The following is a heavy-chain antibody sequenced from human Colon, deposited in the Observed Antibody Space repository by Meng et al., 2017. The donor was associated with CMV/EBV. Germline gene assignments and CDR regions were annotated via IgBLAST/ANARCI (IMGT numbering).Heavy chain of an antibody. CDR3: ARGGRSMYQLLSIY. V-gene: IGHV3-30*04. D-gene: IGHD2-2*01. Sequence: GESLKISCAASGFTFSYYAFHWVRQAPGMGLEWVAVIPYDGNNEHYADSVKGRFTISRDTSKNTVYLQMNSLRPEDTAVYYCARGGRSMYQLLSIYWGQGTLVTVSS. J-gene: IGHJ4*02. CDR1: GFTFSYYA. CDR2: IPYDGNNE.